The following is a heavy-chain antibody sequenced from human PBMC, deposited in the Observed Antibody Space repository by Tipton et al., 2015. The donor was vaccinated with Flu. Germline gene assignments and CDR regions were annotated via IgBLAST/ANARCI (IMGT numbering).Heavy chain of an antibody. D-gene: IGHD6-25*01. CDR2: IIPMLDIA. V-gene: IGHV1-69*09. J-gene: IGHJ4*02. CDR3: ASLISGD. Sequence: QVQLVQSGAEVKKPGSSVKVSCKASGGTLSSYAISWVRQAPGQGLEWMGRIIPMLDIANYAQKFQGRVTITADKSTSTAYMELSSLRSEDTAVYYCASLISGDWGQGTLVTVSS. CDR1: GGTLSSYA.